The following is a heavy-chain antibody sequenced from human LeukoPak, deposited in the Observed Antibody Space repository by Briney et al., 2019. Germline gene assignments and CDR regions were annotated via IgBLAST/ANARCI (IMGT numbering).Heavy chain of an antibody. CDR2: INYSGST. V-gene: IGHV4-39*01. J-gene: IGHJ4*02. CDR1: GGSITSRSYY. Sequence: PSETLSLTCTVSGGSITSRSYYWGWIRQPPGKGLEWIGDINYSGSTYYNPSLKSRVTISVDTSKNQFSLKLSSVTAADTAVYYCARLFGIGYGRSWIQLWLTPFDYWGQGTLVTVSS. D-gene: IGHD5-18*01. CDR3: ARLFGIGYGRSWIQLWLTPFDY.